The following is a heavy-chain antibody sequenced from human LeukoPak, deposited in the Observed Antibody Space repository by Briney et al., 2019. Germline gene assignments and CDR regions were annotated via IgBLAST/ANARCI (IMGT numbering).Heavy chain of an antibody. CDR2: NSSSSSYI. Sequence: PGGSLRLSCAASGFTFSSYWMHWVRQAPGKGLEWVSSNSSSSSYIYYADSVKGRFTISRDNAKNSLYLQMNSLRAEDTAVYYCARSQGVPAYYMDVWGKGTTVTVSS. J-gene: IGHJ6*03. D-gene: IGHD2-2*01. CDR3: ARSQGVPAYYMDV. CDR1: GFTFSSYW. V-gene: IGHV3-21*01.